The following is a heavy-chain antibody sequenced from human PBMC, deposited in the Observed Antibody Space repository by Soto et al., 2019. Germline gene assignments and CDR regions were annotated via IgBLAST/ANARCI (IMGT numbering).Heavy chain of an antibody. V-gene: IGHV1-18*01. CDR2: ISAYNGNT. Sequence: GASVKVSCKASGYTFTSYGISWVRQAPGQGLEWMGWISAYNGNTNYAQKLQGRVTMTTDTSTSTAYMELRSLRSDDTAVYYCARDREDSGYPGEYDAFDIWGQGTMVTVSS. D-gene: IGHD5-12*01. J-gene: IGHJ3*02. CDR1: GYTFTSYG. CDR3: ARDREDSGYPGEYDAFDI.